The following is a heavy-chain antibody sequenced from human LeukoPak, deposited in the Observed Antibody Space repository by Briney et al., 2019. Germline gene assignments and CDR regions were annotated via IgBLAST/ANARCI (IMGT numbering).Heavy chain of an antibody. V-gene: IGHV1-69*04. CDR3: ARDWTLPVVGATKGYGAFDI. CDR1: GGTFSSYA. CDR2: IIPILGIA. Sequence: SVKVSCKASGGTFSSYAISWVRQAPGQGLEWMGRIIPILGIANYAQKFQGRVAITADKSTSTAYMELSSLRSEDTAVYYCARDWTLPVVGATKGYGAFDIWGQGTMVTVSS. J-gene: IGHJ3*02. D-gene: IGHD1-26*01.